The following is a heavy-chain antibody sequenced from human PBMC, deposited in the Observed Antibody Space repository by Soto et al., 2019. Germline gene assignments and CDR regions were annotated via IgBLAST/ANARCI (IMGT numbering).Heavy chain of an antibody. V-gene: IGHV4-31*03. J-gene: IGHJ3*02. D-gene: IGHD2-15*01. CDR1: GGSISSGGYY. CDR3: ARVAIVVVAATEFDAFDI. Sequence: PSETLSLTCTVSGGSISSGGYYWSWIRQHPGKGLEWIGYMYYSGSTSYNPSLKSRVIISLDTSKNQFSLKLSSVTAADTAVYYCARVAIVVVAATEFDAFDIWGQGTMVTVSS. CDR2: MYYSGST.